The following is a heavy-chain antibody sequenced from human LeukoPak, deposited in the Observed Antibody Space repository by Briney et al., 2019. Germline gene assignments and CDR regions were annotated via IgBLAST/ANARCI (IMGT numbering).Heavy chain of an antibody. V-gene: IGHV4-59*08. J-gene: IGHJ4*02. CDR3: ARQGYSAYEILDY. CDR2: FYYSGST. CDR1: GGSISSYY. D-gene: IGHD5-12*01. Sequence: PSETLSLTCTVSGGSISSYYWSWIRQPPGKGLEWIGDFYYSGSTNYNPSLKSRVTISVDTSKNQFSLKLSSVTAADTAVYYCARQGYSAYEILDYWGQGTLVTVSS.